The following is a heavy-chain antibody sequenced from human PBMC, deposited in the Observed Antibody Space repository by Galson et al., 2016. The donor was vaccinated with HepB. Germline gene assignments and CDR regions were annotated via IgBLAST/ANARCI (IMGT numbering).Heavy chain of an antibody. D-gene: IGHD4-17*01. CDR1: GFSLSTSGVG. CDR3: AHKSGDYVTFDY. V-gene: IGHV2-5*02. Sequence: PALVKPTQTLTLTCTFSGFSLSTSGVGVGWIRQPPGMALEYLALIYWDDDKRYSPSLKCRLTITKDTSENQVVLTMTNMDPVDTATYYCAHKSGDYVTFDYWGQGTLVTVSS. CDR2: IYWDDDK. J-gene: IGHJ4*02.